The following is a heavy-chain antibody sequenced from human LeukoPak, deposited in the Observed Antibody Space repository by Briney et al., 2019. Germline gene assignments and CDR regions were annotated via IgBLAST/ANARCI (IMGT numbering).Heavy chain of an antibody. Sequence: ASVKVSCKASGGTFSSYAIRWVRQAPGQGLEWMGRIIPILGIANYAQKFQGRVTITADKSTSTAYMELSSLRSEDTAVYYCARDQVVVVAATKYYYYYGMDVWGQGTTVTVSS. D-gene: IGHD2-15*01. J-gene: IGHJ6*02. CDR1: GGTFSSYA. CDR2: IIPILGIA. CDR3: ARDQVVVVAATKYYYYYGMDV. V-gene: IGHV1-69*04.